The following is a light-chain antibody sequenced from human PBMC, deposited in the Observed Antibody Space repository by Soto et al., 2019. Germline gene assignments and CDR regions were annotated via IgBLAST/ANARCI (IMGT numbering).Light chain of an antibody. CDR3: SSYTSSSTRV. CDR1: RSDVGGYNY. J-gene: IGLJ3*02. Sequence: QSALTQPASVSGSPGQSITISCTGTRSDVGGYNYVSWYQQHPGKAPKLMIYEVSNRPSGVYNRFSCSKSGNTASLTICGLQAEDEADYYCSSYTSSSTRVFGGGTKLTVL. CDR2: EVS. V-gene: IGLV2-14*01.